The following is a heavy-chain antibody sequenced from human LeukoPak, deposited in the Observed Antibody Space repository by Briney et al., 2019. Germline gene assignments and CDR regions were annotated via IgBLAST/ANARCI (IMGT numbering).Heavy chain of an antibody. Sequence: GGSLRLSCAASGFTFSSYGMHWVRQAPGKGLERVSGISGSGGSTYYADSVKGRFTISRDNSKNTLYMQMNSLRAEDTAVYYCAKDGPYYYGSGNYPWTVWGQGTTVTVSS. D-gene: IGHD3-10*01. V-gene: IGHV3-23*01. CDR1: GFTFSSYG. CDR3: AKDGPYYYGSGNYPWTV. CDR2: ISGSGGST. J-gene: IGHJ6*02.